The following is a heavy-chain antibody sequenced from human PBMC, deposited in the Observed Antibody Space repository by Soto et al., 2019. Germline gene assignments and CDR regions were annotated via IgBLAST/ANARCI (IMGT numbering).Heavy chain of an antibody. CDR2: INSASTTT. Sequence: DVQLVESGGGLVQPGGSLRLSCAASGFPFTYAMHWVRQAPGKGLEWISYINSASTTTFHADSLKGRFTVSRDNAKISLYLQMSSLRHEDTGVYYCARDLSHWGQGMLVTFSS. V-gene: IGHV3-48*02. CDR3: ARDLSH. J-gene: IGHJ4*02. CDR1: GFPFTYA.